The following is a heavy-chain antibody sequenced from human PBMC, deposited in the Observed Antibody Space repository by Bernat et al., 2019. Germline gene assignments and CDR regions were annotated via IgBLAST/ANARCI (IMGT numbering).Heavy chain of an antibody. J-gene: IGHJ4*02. V-gene: IGHV1-2*04. CDR1: GYTFTGYY. CDR2: INPNSGGT. CDR3: ARALMITFGGVAFDY. D-gene: IGHD3-16*01. Sequence: QVQLVQSGAEVKKPGASVKVSCKASGYTFTGYYMHWVRQAPGQGLEWMGWINPNSGGTNYAQKFQGWVTMTRDTSISTAYMELSRLRSDDTAVYYCARALMITFGGVAFDYWGQGTLVTVS.